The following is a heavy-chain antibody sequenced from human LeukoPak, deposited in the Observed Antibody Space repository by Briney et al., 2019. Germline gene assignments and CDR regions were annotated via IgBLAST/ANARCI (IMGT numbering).Heavy chain of an antibody. J-gene: IGHJ5*02. V-gene: IGHV3-23*01. Sequence: PGGSLRLSCAASGLTFSSYAMSWVRQAPGRGREGVSAISDSGGTTYYADSVKGRFTISRDNSKSTLYVQMNSLRAEDTAVYYCAIVVAARQGTIDPWGQGTLVTISS. CDR1: GLTFSSYA. D-gene: IGHD6-6*01. CDR3: AIVVAARQGTIDP. CDR2: ISDSGGTT.